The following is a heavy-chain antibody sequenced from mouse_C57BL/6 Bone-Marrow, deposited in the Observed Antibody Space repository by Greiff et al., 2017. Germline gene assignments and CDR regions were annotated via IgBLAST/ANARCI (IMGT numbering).Heavy chain of an antibody. CDR3: TTDDYDGRGYYFDY. D-gene: IGHD2-4*01. CDR2: IDPENGDT. V-gene: IGHV14-4*01. Sequence: ESGAELVRPGASVKLSCTASGFNIKDDYMHWVKQRPEQGLEWIGWIDPENGDTEYASKFQGKATITADTSSNTAYLQLSSLTSEDTAVYYCTTDDYDGRGYYFDYWGQGTTLTVSS. CDR1: GFNIKDDY. J-gene: IGHJ2*01.